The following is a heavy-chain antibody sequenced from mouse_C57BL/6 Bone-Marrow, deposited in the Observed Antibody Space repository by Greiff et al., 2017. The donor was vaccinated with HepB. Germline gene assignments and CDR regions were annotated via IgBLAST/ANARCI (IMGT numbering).Heavy chain of an antibody. J-gene: IGHJ4*01. D-gene: IGHD2-12*01. CDR2: IYPRDGST. CDR1: GYTFTDHT. CDR3: ARDYNDCHYLSAMDY. V-gene: IGHV1-78*01. Sequence: QVQLQQSDAELVKPGASVKISCKVSGYTFTDHTIHWMKQRPEQGLEWIGYIYPRDGSTKYNEKFKGKATLTADKSSSTAYMQLNSLTSEDSAVYFCARDYNDCHYLSAMDYWGQGTSVTVSS.